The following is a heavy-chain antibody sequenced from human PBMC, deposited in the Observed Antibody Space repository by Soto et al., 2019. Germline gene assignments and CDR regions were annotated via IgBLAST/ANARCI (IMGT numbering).Heavy chain of an antibody. CDR3: ARPFTWKVYYFDY. Sequence: PGGSLRLSCAASGFTFSSYAMHWVRQAPGKGLEWVAVISYDGSNKYYADSVKGRFTISRDNSRNTLYLQMNSLRAEDTAVYYSARPFTWKVYYFDYWGQGTLVTVSS. D-gene: IGHD1-1*01. CDR1: GFTFSSYA. V-gene: IGHV3-30-3*01. J-gene: IGHJ4*02. CDR2: ISYDGSNK.